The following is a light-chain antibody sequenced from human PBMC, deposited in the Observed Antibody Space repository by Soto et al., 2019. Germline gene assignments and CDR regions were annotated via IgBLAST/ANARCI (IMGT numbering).Light chain of an antibody. CDR3: QQYRNWPLT. V-gene: IGKV3-15*01. CDR1: QSVSSL. J-gene: IGKJ4*01. CDR2: GAT. Sequence: EIEMTQSPATLSVSLGERATISCRASQSVSSLLAWYQQKPGQAPRLLIYGATTKATGVPARFSGSCSGTEFTLIISRLPSEDFAVYYCQQYRNWPLTFGGGTKVEIK.